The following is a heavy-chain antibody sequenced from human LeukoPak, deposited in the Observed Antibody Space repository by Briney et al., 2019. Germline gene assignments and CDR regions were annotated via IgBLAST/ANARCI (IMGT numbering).Heavy chain of an antibody. J-gene: IGHJ4*02. Sequence: GGSLRLSCAVSGFTVSSNYMGWVRQAPGKGLEWVSAISGSAAATFYADSVKGRFTISRDNSEKAVYLQMNSLRAEDTAVYYCAKRGPASPESGKYYFDYWGQGALVTVSS. D-gene: IGHD3-10*01. CDR1: GFTVSSNY. CDR2: ISGSAAAT. CDR3: AKRGPASPESGKYYFDY. V-gene: IGHV3-23*01.